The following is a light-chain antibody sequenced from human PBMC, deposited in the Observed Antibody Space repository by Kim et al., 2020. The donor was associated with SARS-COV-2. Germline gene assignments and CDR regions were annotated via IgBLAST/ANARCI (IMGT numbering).Light chain of an antibody. V-gene: IGLV2-14*03. Sequence: GQSVTISCTGTSSDVGSHNFVSWYQQHPGKAPKLMIYDVSNRPSRVSSRFSGSKSGNTASLTISGLQAEDEADYYCSSYTGTTTWVFGGGTKLTVL. CDR1: SSDVGSHNF. CDR3: SSYTGTTTWV. J-gene: IGLJ3*02. CDR2: DVS.